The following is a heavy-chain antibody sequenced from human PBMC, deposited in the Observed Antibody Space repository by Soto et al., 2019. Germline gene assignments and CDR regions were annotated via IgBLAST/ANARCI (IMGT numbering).Heavy chain of an antibody. CDR1: GYNYNNYG. CDR3: AMQHNDLWTDSPVFYY. CDR2: ISAFNHKA. Sequence: QVQLVQSGGEVKKPGASVKVSCKASGYNYNNYGVTWVRQAPGQGLEWMGWISAFNHKANYAPNIQDRVTMTIDTSTNKAHMEMRTLRPADTAVYYCAMQHNDLWTDSPVFYYCGQVTLVTVSA. V-gene: IGHV1-18*04. D-gene: IGHD3-9*01. J-gene: IGHJ4*02.